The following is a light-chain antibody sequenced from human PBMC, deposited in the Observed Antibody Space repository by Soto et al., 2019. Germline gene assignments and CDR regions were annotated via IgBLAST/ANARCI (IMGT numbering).Light chain of an antibody. CDR2: GVS. Sequence: EIVMTQSPATLSVSPGERATLSCRASQSVSSNLAWYQQKPGQAPRLLIYGVSTRATGIPARFSGSGSGTEFTLTISSLHSEDFAVYYCQQYNNWPAITFGQGTRLEIX. CDR1: QSVSSN. V-gene: IGKV3D-15*01. J-gene: IGKJ5*01. CDR3: QQYNNWPAIT.